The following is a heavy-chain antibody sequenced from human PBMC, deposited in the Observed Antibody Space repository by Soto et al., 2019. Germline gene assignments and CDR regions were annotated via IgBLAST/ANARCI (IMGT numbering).Heavy chain of an antibody. Sequence: LRLSCAASGFTFCSYWMSLVRQAPGKGLEWVANIKEDGSERYYVDSVKGRFTISRDNAKNSLYLQMNSLRAEDTAVYYCARATGADKEDYWGQGTLVTVSS. CDR3: ARATGADKEDY. D-gene: IGHD3-10*01. CDR2: IKEDGSER. V-gene: IGHV3-7*04. J-gene: IGHJ4*02. CDR1: GFTFCSYW.